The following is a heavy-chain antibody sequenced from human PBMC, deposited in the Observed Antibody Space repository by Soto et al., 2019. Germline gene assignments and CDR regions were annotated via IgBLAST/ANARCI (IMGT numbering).Heavy chain of an antibody. J-gene: IGHJ4*02. CDR2: IYHSGST. V-gene: IGHV4-4*02. Sequence: QVQLQESGPGLVKPSGTLSLTCAVSGGSISSSNWWSWVRQPPGKGLGWIGEIYHSGSTNYNPSLKSRLTIAVDKSKNQCSLKLSSVTAADTAVYYCASGSLEQGFEFDYWGQGTLVTVSS. D-gene: IGHD1-1*01. CDR1: GGSISSSNW. CDR3: ASGSLEQGFEFDY.